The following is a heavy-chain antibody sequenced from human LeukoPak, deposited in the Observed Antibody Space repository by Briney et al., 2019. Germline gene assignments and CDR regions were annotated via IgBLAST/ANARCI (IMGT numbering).Heavy chain of an antibody. D-gene: IGHD4-17*01. Sequence: GGSLRLSCAASGFTFSSYAMSWVRQAPGKGLEWVSAISGSGGSTYYADSVKGRFTISRDNSKNTLYLQMNSLRAEDTAVYYCAKLQTDGLRTYYGMDVWGQGTTVTVSS. V-gene: IGHV3-23*01. CDR1: GFTFSSYA. J-gene: IGHJ6*02. CDR2: ISGSGGST. CDR3: AKLQTDGLRTYYGMDV.